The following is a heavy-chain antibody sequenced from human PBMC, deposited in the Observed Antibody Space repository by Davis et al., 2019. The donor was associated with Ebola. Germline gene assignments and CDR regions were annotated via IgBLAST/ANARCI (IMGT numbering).Heavy chain of an antibody. CDR3: ATDSGINPNWDAFDI. D-gene: IGHD1-26*01. CDR1: GGSVSSSSYY. V-gene: IGHV4-61*05. CDR2: IYYSGST. J-gene: IGHJ3*02. Sequence: PSETLSLTCTVSGGSVSSSSYYWGWIRQPPGKGLEWIGYIYYSGSTNYNPSLKSRVTISVDTSKNQFSLKLSSVTAADTAVYYCATDSGINPNWDAFDIWGQGTMVTVSS.